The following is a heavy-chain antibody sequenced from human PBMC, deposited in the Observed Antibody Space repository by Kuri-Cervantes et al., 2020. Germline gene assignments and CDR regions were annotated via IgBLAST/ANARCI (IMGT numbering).Heavy chain of an antibody. V-gene: IGHV1-46*01. J-gene: IGHJ3*02. Sequence: ASVKVSCKASGYTFTSYYMHWVRQAPGQGLEWMGIINPSGGSTSYAQKFQGRVTMTRDTSTSTVYMELSSLRSDDTAVYYCARAGYCSGGSCHAFDIWGQGTMVTVSS. CDR2: INPSGGST. D-gene: IGHD2-15*01. CDR3: ARAGYCSGGSCHAFDI. CDR1: GYTFTSYY.